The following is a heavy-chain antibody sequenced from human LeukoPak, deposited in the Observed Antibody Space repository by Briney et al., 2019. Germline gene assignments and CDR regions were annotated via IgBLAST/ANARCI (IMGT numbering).Heavy chain of an antibody. CDR1: GYTFTSYY. CDR3: AREYSGGNFDY. D-gene: IGHD2-15*01. V-gene: IGHV1-46*01. CDR2: IIPSAGRT. Sequence: ASVKVSCKASGYTFTSYYIHWARQAPGQGLEWMGIIIPSAGRTNYAQKFRGRVSMTTDMSTSTVYMELSSLRSEDTAVYYCAREYSGGNFDYWGQGTLVTVSS. J-gene: IGHJ4*01.